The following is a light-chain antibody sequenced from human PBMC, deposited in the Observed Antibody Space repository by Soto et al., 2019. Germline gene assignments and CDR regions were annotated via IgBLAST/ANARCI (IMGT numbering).Light chain of an antibody. Sequence: QSVLTQPPSASGSPGQSVTISCTGTSSDVVAYNYVSWYQQLPGKAPKLIIYEVSKRPSGVPDRFSGSKSGNTASLTVSVLQAEDEADYYCTSYAGTYSFFYVFGTGTKVTVL. V-gene: IGLV2-8*01. J-gene: IGLJ1*01. CDR1: SSDVVAYNY. CDR3: TSYAGTYSFFYV. CDR2: EVS.